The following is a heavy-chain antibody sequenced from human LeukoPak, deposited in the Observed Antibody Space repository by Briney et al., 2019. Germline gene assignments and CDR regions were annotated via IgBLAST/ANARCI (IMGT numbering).Heavy chain of an antibody. Sequence: GESLKISCKGSGYSFTSYWIGWVRQMPGQGLEWMGIIYPGDSDTRYSPSFQGQVTISADKSISTAYLQWSSLKASDTAMYYCARLRGNYYDSSGHNWFDPWGQGTLVTVSS. D-gene: IGHD3-22*01. V-gene: IGHV5-51*01. CDR2: IYPGDSDT. CDR3: ARLRGNYYDSSGHNWFDP. J-gene: IGHJ5*02. CDR1: GYSFTSYW.